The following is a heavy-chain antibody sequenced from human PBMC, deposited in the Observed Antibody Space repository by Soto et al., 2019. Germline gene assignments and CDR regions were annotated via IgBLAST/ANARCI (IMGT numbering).Heavy chain of an antibody. CDR2: IYYSGST. CDR3: ARAISITIFGVVIATFDY. Sequence: TLSLTCTVSGGSISSGDYYWSWIRQPPGKGLEWIGYIYYSGSTYYNPSLKSRVTISVDTSKNQFSLKLSSVTAADTAVYYCARAISITIFGVVIATFDYWGQGTLVTVSS. CDR1: GGSISSGDYY. V-gene: IGHV4-30-4*01. D-gene: IGHD3-3*01. J-gene: IGHJ4*02.